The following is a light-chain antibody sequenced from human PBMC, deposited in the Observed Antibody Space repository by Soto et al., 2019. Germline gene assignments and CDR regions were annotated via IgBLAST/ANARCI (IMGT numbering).Light chain of an antibody. CDR3: QQYYSGT. CDR1: QSVLYSSNNKNY. CDR2: WAS. J-gene: IGKJ1*01. V-gene: IGKV4-1*01. Sequence: DIVMTQSPDSLAVSLGERATINCKSSQSVLYSSNNKNYLAWYQQKPGQPPKLLIYWASTRESGVPDRFSGSGSGTDFTLTISSLQAEYVAVYYCQQYYSGTVGQGTKVEIK.